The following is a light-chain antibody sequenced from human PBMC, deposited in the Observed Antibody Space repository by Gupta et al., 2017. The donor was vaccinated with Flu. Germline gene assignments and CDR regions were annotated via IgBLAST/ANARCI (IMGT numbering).Light chain of an antibody. CDR3: QQINSFPLT. Sequence: GYRVTITCRASQGITSHLAWYQQKPGKAPNLLIYAASTLQSGVPSRFSGSGSGTEFTLTISSLQPEDFATYYCQQINSFPLTFGGGTKVEIK. J-gene: IGKJ4*01. CDR2: AAS. V-gene: IGKV1-9*01. CDR1: QGITSH.